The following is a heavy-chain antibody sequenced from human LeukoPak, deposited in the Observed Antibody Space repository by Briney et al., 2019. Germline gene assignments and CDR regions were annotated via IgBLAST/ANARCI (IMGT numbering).Heavy chain of an antibody. CDR2: ISISSSTI. V-gene: IGHV3-48*02. D-gene: IGHD3-22*01. J-gene: IGHJ4*02. CDR1: GFTFSSYS. Sequence: PGGSLRLSCAASGFTFSSYSMHWVRQAPGKGLEWVSYISISSSTIYYADSVKGRFTISRDNAKNSLYLQMNSLRDEDTAVYYCAREYYYDGSGSALPHFDYWGQGTLVTVSS. CDR3: AREYYYDGSGSALPHFDY.